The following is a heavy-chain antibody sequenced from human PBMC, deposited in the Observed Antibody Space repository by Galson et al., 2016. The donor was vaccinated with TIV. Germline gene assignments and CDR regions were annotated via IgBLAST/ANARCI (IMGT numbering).Heavy chain of an antibody. Sequence: LSCAASGFTFSSYGMHWVRQAPGKGLEWVALIWYDGSNKYYGDSVKGRFTISRDNSKNTLYLHMNSLRGDDTAIYYCAKEVSSGSQLGYYYYYGMDVWGQGTTVTVSS. D-gene: IGHD3-10*01. V-gene: IGHV3-30*02. CDR1: GFTFSSYG. CDR3: AKEVSSGSQLGYYYYYGMDV. CDR2: IWYDGSNK. J-gene: IGHJ6*02.